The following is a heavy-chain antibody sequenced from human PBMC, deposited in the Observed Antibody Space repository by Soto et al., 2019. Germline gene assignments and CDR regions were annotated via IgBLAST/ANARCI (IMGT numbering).Heavy chain of an antibody. CDR1: GGSISSYY. Sequence: PSETLSLTCTVSGGSISSYYWSWIRQPPGKGLEWIGYIYYSGSTNYNPSLKSRVTISVDTSKNQFSLKLSSVTAADTAFYYCARDFERSAIGPWGQGTLVTVSS. D-gene: IGHD3-9*01. V-gene: IGHV4-59*12. CDR2: IYYSGST. J-gene: IGHJ5*02. CDR3: ARDFERSAIGP.